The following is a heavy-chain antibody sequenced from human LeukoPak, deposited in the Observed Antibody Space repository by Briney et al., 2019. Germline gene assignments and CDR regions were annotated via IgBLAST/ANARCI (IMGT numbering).Heavy chain of an antibody. D-gene: IGHD4-23*01. V-gene: IGHV5-51*01. Sequence: GEPLKISCKGSGYSFTSYWIGWVRQIPGKGLEWVGIIYPGDSDPRYSPSFQGQVTISAEKSISTADLQWSSLKASDTAMYYCARQNDYGGNEDAFDIWGQGTMVTVSS. CDR2: IYPGDSDP. CDR3: ARQNDYGGNEDAFDI. J-gene: IGHJ3*02. CDR1: GYSFTSYW.